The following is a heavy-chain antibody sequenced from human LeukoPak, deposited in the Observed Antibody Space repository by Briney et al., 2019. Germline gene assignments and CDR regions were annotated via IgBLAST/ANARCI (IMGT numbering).Heavy chain of an antibody. CDR1: GFTFSSYS. Sequence: PGGSLRLSCAASGFTFSSYSMNWVRQAPGKGLEWVSYISSSSSTIYYADSVKGRFTISRDNAKNSLYLQMNSLRAEDTAVYYCARRPPRVFGIFDYWGQGTLVTVSS. CDR3: ARRPPRVFGIFDY. V-gene: IGHV3-48*04. CDR2: ISSSSSTI. D-gene: IGHD3-3*01. J-gene: IGHJ4*02.